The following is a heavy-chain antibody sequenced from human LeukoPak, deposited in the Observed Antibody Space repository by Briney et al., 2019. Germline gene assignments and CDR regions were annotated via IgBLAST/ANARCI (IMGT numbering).Heavy chain of an antibody. Sequence: ASVKVSCKASGYTFTGYYMHWVRQAPGQGLEWMGWINPNSGGTNYAQKFQGRVTMTRDTSISTAYMELSRLRSDDTAVHYRARDWYSSSSPYYMDVWGKGTTVTVSS. D-gene: IGHD6-6*01. CDR2: INPNSGGT. CDR1: GYTFTGYY. J-gene: IGHJ6*03. CDR3: ARDWYSSSSPYYMDV. V-gene: IGHV1-2*02.